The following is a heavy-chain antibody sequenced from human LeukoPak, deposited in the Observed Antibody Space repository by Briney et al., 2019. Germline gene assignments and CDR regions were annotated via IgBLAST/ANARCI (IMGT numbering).Heavy chain of an antibody. CDR2: IDSSSRTT. J-gene: IGHJ5*02. CDR1: GFTFSTYS. D-gene: IGHD2-15*01. V-gene: IGHV3-48*04. Sequence: GGSLRLSCAASGFTFSTYSMNWVRQAPGKGLEWVSFIDSSSRTTFYADSVKGRFTISRDNAKDSLFLQMNSLRVEDTAVYYCARDEDKRLPINYFDPWGQGTLVTVSS. CDR3: ARDEDKRLPINYFDP.